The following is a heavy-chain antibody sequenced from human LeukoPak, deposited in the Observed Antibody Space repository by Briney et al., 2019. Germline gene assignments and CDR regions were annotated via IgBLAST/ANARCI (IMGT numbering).Heavy chain of an antibody. D-gene: IGHD4-23*01. V-gene: IGHV3-30-3*01. CDR3: AKDPSDYVGAFDI. CDR2: ISYDGSNK. CDR1: GFTFSSYA. J-gene: IGHJ3*02. Sequence: GRSLRLSCAASGFTFSSYAMHWVRQAPGKGLEWVAVISYDGSNKYYADSVKGRFTISRDNSRNTLSLQMNSLRAEDTAVYYCAKDPSDYVGAFDIWGQGTMVSVSS.